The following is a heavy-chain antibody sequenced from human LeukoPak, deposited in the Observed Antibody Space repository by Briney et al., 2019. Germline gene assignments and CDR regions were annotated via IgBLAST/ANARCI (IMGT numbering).Heavy chain of an antibody. D-gene: IGHD1-26*01. V-gene: IGHV1-2*02. CDR1: GYTFTGKY. J-gene: IGHJ3*02. CDR3: AIAVGDHDIFDM. Sequence: GASVKVSCKASGYTFTGKYIHWVRQAPGQGLEWMGWINPNSGGTKYAQKFQGRVTLTRDTFISTAYMELSRLRSDDTAVYYCAIAVGDHDIFDMWGQGTMVTVSS. CDR2: INPNSGGT.